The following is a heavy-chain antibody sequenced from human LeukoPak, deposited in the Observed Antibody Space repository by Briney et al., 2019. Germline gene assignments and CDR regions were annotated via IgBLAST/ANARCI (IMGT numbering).Heavy chain of an antibody. CDR1: GFTFSSHT. V-gene: IGHV3-20*04. D-gene: IGHD6-6*01. CDR3: ARRRGVAARPQFYYYYMDV. CDR2: INWNGGST. Sequence: GGSLRLSCAASGFTFSSHTMNWVRQAPGKGLEWVSGINWNGGSTGYADSVKGRFTISRDNAKNSLYLQMNSLRAEDTALYYCARRRGVAARPQFYYYYMDVWGKGTTVTVSS. J-gene: IGHJ6*03.